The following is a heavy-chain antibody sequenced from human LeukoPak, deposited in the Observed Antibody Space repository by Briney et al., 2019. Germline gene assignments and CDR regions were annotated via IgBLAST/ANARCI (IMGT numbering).Heavy chain of an antibody. CDR1: GFTFSNYW. J-gene: IGHJ6*03. Sequence: GGSLRLSCAVSGFTFSNYWISWVRQAPGKGLEWVANIKQDGSEKYYVDSVEGRFTISRDNAKNSLYLQMNSLRAEDTAVYYCARLTKNDSGSFRFGKKKRGYMDVWGKGTTVTISS. CDR2: IKQDGSEK. V-gene: IGHV3-7*01. CDR3: ARLTKNDSGSFRFGKKKRGYMDV. D-gene: IGHD3-10*01.